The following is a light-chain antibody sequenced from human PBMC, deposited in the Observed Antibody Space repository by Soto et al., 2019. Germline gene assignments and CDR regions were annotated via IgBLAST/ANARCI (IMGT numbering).Light chain of an antibody. CDR3: QAWDSSTVV. V-gene: IGLV3-1*01. J-gene: IGLJ2*01. CDR2: QDS. Sequence: SYELTQPPSVSVSPGQTASITCSGDKLGDKYACWYQQKPGQSPVLGIYQDSKRPSGIPERFSGYNSGNTATLTIRGTQALDEADYYCQAWDSSTVVLGGGTQLTVL. CDR1: KLGDKY.